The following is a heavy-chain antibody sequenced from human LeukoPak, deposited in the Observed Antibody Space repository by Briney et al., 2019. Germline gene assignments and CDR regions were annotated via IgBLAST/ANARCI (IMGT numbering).Heavy chain of an antibody. CDR1: GYSFTTYW. CDR2: IFPGDSDT. Sequence: GESLKISCKTSGYSFTTYWIGWVRQMPGKGLEWMGIIFPGDSDTRYSPSFQGQVTISAGKSISTAYLQWSSLKASDTAVYYCARRSGNYCFDYWGQGTLVTVSS. D-gene: IGHD1-26*01. CDR3: ARRSGNYCFDY. J-gene: IGHJ4*02. V-gene: IGHV5-51*01.